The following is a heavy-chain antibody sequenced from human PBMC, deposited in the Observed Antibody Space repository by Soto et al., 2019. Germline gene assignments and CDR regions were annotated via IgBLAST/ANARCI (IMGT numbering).Heavy chain of an antibody. J-gene: IGHJ6*02. Sequence: VASVKVSCKASGGTFSSYAISWVRQAPGQGLEWMGGIIPIFGTANYAQKFQGRVTITADKSTSTAYMELSSLRSEDTAVYYCARSSITIFGVAMDVWGQGTTVTVSS. V-gene: IGHV1-69*06. D-gene: IGHD3-3*01. CDR3: ARSSITIFGVAMDV. CDR1: GGTFSSYA. CDR2: IIPIFGTA.